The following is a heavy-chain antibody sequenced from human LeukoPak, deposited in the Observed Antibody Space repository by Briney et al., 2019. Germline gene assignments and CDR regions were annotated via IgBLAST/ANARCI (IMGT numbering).Heavy chain of an antibody. CDR1: GYSFTSSW. J-gene: IGHJ4*02. CDR3: ARWAGYSYGNTIDY. CDR2: INPGDSDT. D-gene: IGHD5-18*01. V-gene: IGHV5-51*01. Sequence: GESLKISCQASGYSFTSSWIGWARQMPGKGLEWMAIINPGDSDTRYSPSFQGQVTISADKSISTVYLQWGSLKASDTAMYYCARWAGYSYGNTIDYWGQGTLVTVSS.